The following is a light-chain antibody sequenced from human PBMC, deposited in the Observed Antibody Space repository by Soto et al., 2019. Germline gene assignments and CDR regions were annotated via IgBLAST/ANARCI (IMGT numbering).Light chain of an antibody. J-gene: IGLJ2*01. CDR1: SSDVGGYNY. Sequence: QSVLTQPPSASGSPGQSVTISCTGTSSDVGGYNYVSWYQQHPGKAPKLMIYEVSKRPSGVPDRFSDSKSGNTASLTVSGLQAEDEADYYCSSYAGSNKKVFGGGTELTFL. V-gene: IGLV2-8*01. CDR2: EVS. CDR3: SSYAGSNKKV.